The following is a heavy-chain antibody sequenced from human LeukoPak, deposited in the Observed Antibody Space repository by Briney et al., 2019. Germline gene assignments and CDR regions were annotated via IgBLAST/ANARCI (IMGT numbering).Heavy chain of an antibody. V-gene: IGHV3-15*01. D-gene: IGHD3-9*01. CDR2: IKSKTDGGTT. CDR3: TTDKDYDILTGYYVVDY. Sequence: SGGSLRLSCAASGFTFSNAWMSWVRQAPGKGLEWVGRIKSKTDGGTTDYAAPVKGRFTISRDDSKNTLYLQMNSLKTEDTAVYYCTTDKDYDILTGYYVVDYWGQGTLVTVSS. CDR1: GFTFSNAW. J-gene: IGHJ4*02.